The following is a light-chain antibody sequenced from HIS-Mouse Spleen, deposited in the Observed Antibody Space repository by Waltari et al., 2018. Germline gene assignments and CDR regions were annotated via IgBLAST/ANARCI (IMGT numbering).Light chain of an antibody. V-gene: IGLV1-40*01. CDR1: SSNIGAGYA. Sequence: QSVLTQPPSVSGAPGQRVTLSCTGRSSNIGAGYAVHWDQQLPGTAPKLLIYGNSNRPSGVPDRFSGSKSGTSASLAITGLQAEDEADYYCQSYDSSPLWVFGGGTKLTVL. CDR3: QSYDSSPLWV. CDR2: GNS. J-gene: IGLJ3*02.